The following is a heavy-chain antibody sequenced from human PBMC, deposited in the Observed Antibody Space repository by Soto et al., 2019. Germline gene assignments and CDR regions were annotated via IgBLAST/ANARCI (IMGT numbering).Heavy chain of an antibody. CDR2: IIPIFGTA. Sequence: SVKVSCKASGGTFSSYAISWVRQAPGQGLEWMGGIIPIFGTANYAQKSQGRVTITADESTSTAYMELSSLRSEDTAVYYCAREAAAGIRAFDIWGQGTMVTVSS. J-gene: IGHJ3*02. CDR3: AREAAAGIRAFDI. V-gene: IGHV1-69*13. D-gene: IGHD6-13*01. CDR1: GGTFSSYA.